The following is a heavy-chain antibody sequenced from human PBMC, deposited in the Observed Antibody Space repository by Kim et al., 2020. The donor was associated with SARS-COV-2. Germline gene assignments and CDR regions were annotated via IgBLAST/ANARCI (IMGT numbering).Heavy chain of an antibody. J-gene: IGHJ6*02. D-gene: IGHD3-10*01. Sequence: GGSLRLSCAASGFTFDDYAMHWVRQAPGKGLEWVSGISWNSGSIGYADSVKGRFTISRDNAKNSLYLQMNSLRAEDTALYYCAKAIWFGEQNPDYYYYGIDVWGQGTTVTVSS. V-gene: IGHV3-9*01. CDR1: GFTFDDYA. CDR3: AKAIWFGEQNPDYYYYGIDV. CDR2: ISWNSGSI.